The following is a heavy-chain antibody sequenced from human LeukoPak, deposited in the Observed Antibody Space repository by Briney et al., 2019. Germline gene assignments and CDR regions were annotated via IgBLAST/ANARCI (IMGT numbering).Heavy chain of an antibody. V-gene: IGHV3-9*01. CDR1: GFTFDDYA. D-gene: IGHD3-10*01. CDR2: ISWNSGSI. J-gene: IGHJ3*02. Sequence: GGSLRLSCAASGFTFDDYAMHWVRQAPGKGLEGVSGISWNSGSIGYADSVKGRFTISRDNAKNSLYLQMNSLRAEDTALYYCAKDMGRITAGSAFDIWGQGTMVTVSS. CDR3: AKDMGRITAGSAFDI.